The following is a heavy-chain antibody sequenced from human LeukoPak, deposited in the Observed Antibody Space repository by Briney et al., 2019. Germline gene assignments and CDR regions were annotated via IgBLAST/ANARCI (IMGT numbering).Heavy chain of an antibody. V-gene: IGHV4-39*01. CDR1: GGSISSSSYY. D-gene: IGHD3-3*01. J-gene: IGHJ4*02. CDR2: IYYSGST. CDR3: ATVPTIFGVVSDY. Sequence: PSETLSLTSTVSGGSISSSSYYWGWLRQPPGTGLEWIGSIYYSGSTYYNPSLKSRVTISVDTSKNQFSLKLSSVTAADTAVYYCATVPTIFGVVSDYWGQGTLVTVSS.